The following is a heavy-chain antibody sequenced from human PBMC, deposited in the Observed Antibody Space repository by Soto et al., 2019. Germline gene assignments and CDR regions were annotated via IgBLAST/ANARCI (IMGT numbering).Heavy chain of an antibody. V-gene: IGHV4-59*01. D-gene: IGHD7-27*01. J-gene: IGHJ4*02. Sequence: SETLSLTCTVSDGSISSYYWSWIRQPPGKGLEWIGYIHSSGDSNYNPSLKSRVTASADTSKNQFSLKLNSVTAADTAVYYCARGGGLTPNFDYWGQGTLVTVSS. CDR3: ARGGGLTPNFDY. CDR2: IHSSGDS. CDR1: DGSISSYY.